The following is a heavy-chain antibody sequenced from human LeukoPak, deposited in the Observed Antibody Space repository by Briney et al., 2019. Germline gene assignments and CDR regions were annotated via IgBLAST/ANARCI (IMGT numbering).Heavy chain of an antibody. D-gene: IGHD1-26*01. Sequence: SETLSLTCAVYGGSFSGYYWSSIRQPPGKGLEWIGEINHSGSTNYNPSLKSRVTISVDTSKNQFSLKLTSVTAADTAVYYCAKMAYSGHDKGLGYNWFDPWGQGTLVTVSS. J-gene: IGHJ5*02. V-gene: IGHV4-34*01. CDR2: INHSGST. CDR1: GGSFSGYY. CDR3: AKMAYSGHDKGLGYNWFDP.